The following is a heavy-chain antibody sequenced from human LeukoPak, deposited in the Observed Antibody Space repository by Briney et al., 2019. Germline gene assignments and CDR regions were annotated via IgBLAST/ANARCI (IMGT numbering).Heavy chain of an antibody. CDR1: GGSISSSSYY. V-gene: IGHV4-39*07. Sequence: SETLSLTCTVSGGSISSSSYYWGWIRQPPGKGLEWIGSIYYSGSTYYNPSLKSRVTISVDTSKNQFSLKLSSVTAADTAVYYCAREGSSGWIDAFDIWGQGTMVTVSS. D-gene: IGHD6-19*01. CDR2: IYYSGST. CDR3: AREGSSGWIDAFDI. J-gene: IGHJ3*02.